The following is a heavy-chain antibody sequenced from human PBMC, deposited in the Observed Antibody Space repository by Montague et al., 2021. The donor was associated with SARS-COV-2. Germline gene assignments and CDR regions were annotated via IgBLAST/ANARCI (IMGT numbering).Heavy chain of an antibody. CDR2: ISGSGGST. J-gene: IGHJ4*02. CDR1: GLTFSSYA. CDR3: AKGLSSGSYYSSYFDY. V-gene: IGHV3-23*01. D-gene: IGHD3-10*01. Sequence: SLRLSCAVSGLTFSSYAMSWVRQAPGKGLEWVSVISGSGGSTYYADSAKGRFTISRDNSKNTLYLQMNSLRAEDTAVYYCAKGLSSGSYYSSYFDYWGQGTLVTVSS.